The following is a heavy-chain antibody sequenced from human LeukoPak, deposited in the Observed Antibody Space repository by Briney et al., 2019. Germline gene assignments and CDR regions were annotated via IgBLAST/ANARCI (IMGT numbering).Heavy chain of an antibody. V-gene: IGHV4-59*08. J-gene: IGHJ3*02. Sequence: SESLSLTCTVSGGSISSYYWSWIRQPPGKGLEWIGYIYYSGSTNYNPSLKSRVTISVDTSKNQFSLKPSSVTAADTAVYYCARYPPPSYYYGSGNPDAFDIWGQGTMVTVSS. CDR3: ARYPPPSYYYGSGNPDAFDI. D-gene: IGHD3-10*01. CDR1: GGSISSYY. CDR2: IYYSGST.